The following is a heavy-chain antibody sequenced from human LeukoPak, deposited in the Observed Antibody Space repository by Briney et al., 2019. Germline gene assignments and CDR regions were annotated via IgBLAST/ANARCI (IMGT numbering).Heavy chain of an antibody. V-gene: IGHV3-53*01. D-gene: IGHD3-22*01. Sequence: GSLRLSCAASGFTVSSNYMSWVRQAPGKGLEWVSVIYSGGSTYYADSVKDRFTISRDNSKNTLYLQMNSLRAEDTAVYYCARGYYDSSGAASDAFDIWGQGTMVTVSS. J-gene: IGHJ3*02. CDR3: ARGYYDSSGAASDAFDI. CDR1: GFTVSSNY. CDR2: IYSGGST.